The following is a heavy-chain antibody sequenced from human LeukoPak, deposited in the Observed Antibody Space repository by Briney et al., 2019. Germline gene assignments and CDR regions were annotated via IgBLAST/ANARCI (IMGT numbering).Heavy chain of an antibody. CDR1: GGSISSSSYY. D-gene: IGHD3-22*01. Sequence: SETLSLTCTVSGGSISSSSYYWGWIRQPPGKGLEWIGSIYYSGSTYYNPSLKSRVTISVDTSKNQFSLKLSSVTAADTAVYYCARVGYDSSGFNWFDPWGQGTLVTVSS. J-gene: IGHJ5*02. CDR2: IYYSGST. V-gene: IGHV4-39*01. CDR3: ARVGYDSSGFNWFDP.